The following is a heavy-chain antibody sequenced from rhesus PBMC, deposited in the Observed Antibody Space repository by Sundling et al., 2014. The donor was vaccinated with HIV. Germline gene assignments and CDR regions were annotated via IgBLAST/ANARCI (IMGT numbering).Heavy chain of an antibody. CDR1: GGSISDNYY. D-gene: IGHD1-1*01. J-gene: IGHJ4*01. CDR2: IYGRSGNT. V-gene: IGHV4S9*01. CDR3: ARIRFGWNFQDYFDY. Sequence: QVQLQESGPGLVKPSETLSLTCGVSGGSISDNYYWNWIRQPPGKGLEWIGNIYGRSGNTYYNPSLQSRVTISKDTSKNQFSLNLSSVTAADTAVYYCARIRFGWNFQDYFDYWGQGVLVTVSS.